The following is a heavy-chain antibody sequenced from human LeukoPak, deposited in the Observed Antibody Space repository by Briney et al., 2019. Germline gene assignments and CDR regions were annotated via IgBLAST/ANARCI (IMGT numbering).Heavy chain of an antibody. CDR2: IIPIFGTA. CDR3: ARESYCSSTSCYGDAFDI. V-gene: IGHV1-69*13. Sequence: ASVKVSCKASGYTFTSYYMHWVRQAPGQGLEWMGGIIPIFGTANYAQKFQGRVTITADESTSTAYMELSSLRSEDTAVYYCARESYCSSTSCYGDAFDIWGQGTMVTVSS. D-gene: IGHD2-2*01. CDR1: GYTFTSYY. J-gene: IGHJ3*02.